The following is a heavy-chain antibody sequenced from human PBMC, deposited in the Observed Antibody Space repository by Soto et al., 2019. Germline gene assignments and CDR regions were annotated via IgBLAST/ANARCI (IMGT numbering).Heavy chain of an antibody. CDR2: ISGSGGST. D-gene: IGHD3-22*01. CDR3: AKAPDSSGYLGAHWFDP. J-gene: IGHJ5*02. V-gene: IGHV3-23*01. CDR1: GFTFSSYA. Sequence: LRLSCAASGFTFSSYAMSGVRQAPGKGLEWVSSISGSGGSTYYADSVKGRFTFSRDNSKNTVYLQMNSLRAEDTAVYYRAKAPDSSGYLGAHWFDPGGQGTLVTVSS.